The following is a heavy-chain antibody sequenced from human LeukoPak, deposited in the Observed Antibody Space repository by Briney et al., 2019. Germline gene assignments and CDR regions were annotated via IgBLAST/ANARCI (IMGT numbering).Heavy chain of an antibody. CDR1: GFTFSSYG. V-gene: IGHV3-30*02. CDR3: AKDLRGYSYGYFTDY. CDR2: IRYDGSKK. Sequence: PGGSLRLSCAASGFTFSSYGMHWVRQAPGKGLEWVAFIRYDGSKKYYADSVEGRFIISRDNSKNTLYLQMNSLRAEDAAVYYCAKDLRGYSYGYFTDYRGQGTLVTVSS. D-gene: IGHD5-18*01. J-gene: IGHJ4*02.